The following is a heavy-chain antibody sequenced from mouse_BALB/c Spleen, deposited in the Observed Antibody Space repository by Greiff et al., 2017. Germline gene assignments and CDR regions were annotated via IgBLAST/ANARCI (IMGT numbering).Heavy chain of an antibody. CDR3: ARGGDFDY. J-gene: IGHJ2*01. Sequence: QVQLKQPGAELVKPGTSVKLSCKASGYNFTSYWINWVKLRPGQGLEWIGDIYPGSGSTNYNEKFKSKATLTVDTSSSTAYMQLSSLASEDSALYYCARGGDFDYWGQGTTLTVSS. V-gene: IGHV1-55*01. CDR1: GYNFTSYW. CDR2: IYPGSGST.